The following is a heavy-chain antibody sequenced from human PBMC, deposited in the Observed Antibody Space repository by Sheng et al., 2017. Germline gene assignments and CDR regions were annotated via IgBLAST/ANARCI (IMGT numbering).Heavy chain of an antibody. D-gene: IGHD3-22*01. J-gene: IGHJ4*02. CDR2: IYSDGST. Sequence: EVQLVESGGGLVQPGGSLRLSCAASGFTVSNNYMSWVRQAPGKGLEWVSVIYSDGSTYYADSVKARFTISRDTSKSTLFLQMDSLRAEDTAIYYCARNYYDSNSYKNYFHYWARERWSPSPQ. CDR1: GFTVSNNY. V-gene: IGHV3-66*01. CDR3: ARNYYDSNSYKNYFHY.